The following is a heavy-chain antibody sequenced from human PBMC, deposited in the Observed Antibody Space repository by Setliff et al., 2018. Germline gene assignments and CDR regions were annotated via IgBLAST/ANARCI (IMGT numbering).Heavy chain of an antibody. CDR3: ARDFPPLYSSSFSDAFDI. J-gene: IGHJ3*02. V-gene: IGHV1-18*01. CDR1: GYTFTSYG. CDR2: ISAYNGNT. Sequence: ASVKVSCKASGYTFTSYGISWVRQAPGQGLEWMGWISAYNGNTNYAQKLQGRVTMTTDTPTSTAYMELRSLRSDDTAVYYCARDFPPLYSSSFSDAFDIWGQGTMVTVSS. D-gene: IGHD6-6*01.